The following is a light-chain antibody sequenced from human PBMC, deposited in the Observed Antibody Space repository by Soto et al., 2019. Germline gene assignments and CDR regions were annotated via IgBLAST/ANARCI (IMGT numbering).Light chain of an antibody. Sequence: DIQMTQSPSTLSASVGDRVTITCRASQSISSWLAWYQQKPGKAPKLLIYKASSVESGVPSRFSGSGSGTEFTLTISRLQPDDFANYYGQHYNSWWTFGQGTKVEIK. CDR1: QSISSW. CDR3: QHYNSWWT. CDR2: KAS. J-gene: IGKJ1*01. V-gene: IGKV1-5*03.